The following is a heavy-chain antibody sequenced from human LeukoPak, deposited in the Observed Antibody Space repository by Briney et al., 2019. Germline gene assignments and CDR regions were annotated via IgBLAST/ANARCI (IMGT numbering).Heavy chain of an antibody. J-gene: IGHJ4*02. D-gene: IGHD2-21*02. Sequence: GGSLRLSCAASGFTFSSYSMNWVRQAPGKGLEWVSSISSSSSYIYYADSVKGRFTISRDNAKNSLYLQMNSLRAEDTAVYYCARGPHYCGGNCYLSRYFDYWGQGTLVTVSS. V-gene: IGHV3-21*01. CDR3: ARGPHYCGGNCYLSRYFDY. CDR1: GFTFSSYS. CDR2: ISSSSSYI.